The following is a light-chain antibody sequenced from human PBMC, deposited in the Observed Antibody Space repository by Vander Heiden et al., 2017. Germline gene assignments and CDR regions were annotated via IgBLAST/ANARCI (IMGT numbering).Light chain of an antibody. J-gene: IGLJ3*02. V-gene: IGLV2-23*02. Sequence: SALIQPASVSGSPGPSSTISCTGISRDAGSDNFLTWYQQHPGKAPKLMIYEISKRPSGVSNRFSGSKSGNTASLTISGLQAEDEADYYCCSYAGSSTPGVFGGGTKLTVL. CDR3: CSYAGSSTPGV. CDR2: EIS. CDR1: SRDAGSDNF.